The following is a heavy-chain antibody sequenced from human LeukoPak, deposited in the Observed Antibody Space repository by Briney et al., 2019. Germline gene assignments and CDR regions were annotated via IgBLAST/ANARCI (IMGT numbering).Heavy chain of an antibody. Sequence: GASVKVSCKASGGTFSSYAISWVRQAPGQGLEWMGGIIPIFGTANYAQKFQGRVTITADKSTSTAYMELSSLRSEDTAVYYCARGTVAGGDPPHDAFDIWGQGTIVTVSS. J-gene: IGHJ3*02. V-gene: IGHV1-69*06. D-gene: IGHD4-17*01. CDR1: GGTFSSYA. CDR3: ARGTVAGGDPPHDAFDI. CDR2: IIPIFGTA.